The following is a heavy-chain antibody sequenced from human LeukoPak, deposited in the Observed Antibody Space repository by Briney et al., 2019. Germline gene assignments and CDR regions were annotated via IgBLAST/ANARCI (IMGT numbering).Heavy chain of an antibody. J-gene: IGHJ5*02. D-gene: IGHD3-10*01. CDR3: ARQELLWFGELMGGFDP. CDR2: TYHSGST. Sequence: PSETLSLTCAVSGYSLSSGYYWGWIRQPPGKGLEWIRSTYHSGSTYYNPSLKSPVTISVDTSNNQLSLKLSSVTAADTAVYYCARQELLWFGELMGGFDPWGQGTLVTVSS. V-gene: IGHV4-38-2*01. CDR1: GYSLSSGYY.